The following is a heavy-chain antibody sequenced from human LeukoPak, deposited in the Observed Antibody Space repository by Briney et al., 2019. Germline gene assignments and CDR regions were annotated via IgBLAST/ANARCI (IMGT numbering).Heavy chain of an antibody. CDR2: IRSDGSNK. J-gene: IGHJ4*02. CDR3: AKDSSEEGFDY. CDR1: GFTFSSYG. Sequence: PGGSLRLSCAASGFTFSSYGMHWFRQAPGKGLEWVAYIRSDGSNKYYADSVKGRFTISRDNSKNTLYLQMNSLRAEDTTAYYCAKDSSEEGFDYWGQGTLVTVSS. D-gene: IGHD2-2*01. V-gene: IGHV3-30*02.